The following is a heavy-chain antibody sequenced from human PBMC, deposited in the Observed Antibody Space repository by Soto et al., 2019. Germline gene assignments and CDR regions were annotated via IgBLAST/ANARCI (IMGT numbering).Heavy chain of an antibody. CDR1: EFTFSTYF. CDR3: AKEKFCSGGACYSDY. D-gene: IGHD2-21*02. V-gene: IGHV3-23*01. CDR2: ITGRGDDS. Sequence: GGSMRLSCAASEFTFSTYFMTWVRRHPGKGLEWVSHITGRGDDSYSADSVKGRFIISRDNSKNTLYLQMNGLRADDTAVYYCAKEKFCSGGACYSDYWGQGTLVTVSS. J-gene: IGHJ4*02.